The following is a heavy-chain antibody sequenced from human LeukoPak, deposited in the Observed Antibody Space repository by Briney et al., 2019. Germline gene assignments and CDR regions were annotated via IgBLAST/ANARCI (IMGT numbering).Heavy chain of an antibody. Sequence: SGPTLVKPTQTLTLTFTFSGFSLRSTGMGVAWIRQPPGKAPEWLALIFWDDDKRYRPSQETRHTIHEDTSKTQVLLTMTNMAPLDSATYYCAHTYYDISSAYYFDFWGQGTLVTVSS. D-gene: IGHD3-22*01. CDR2: IFWDDDK. CDR3: AHTYYDISSAYYFDF. CDR1: GFSLRSTGMG. V-gene: IGHV2-5*02. J-gene: IGHJ4*02.